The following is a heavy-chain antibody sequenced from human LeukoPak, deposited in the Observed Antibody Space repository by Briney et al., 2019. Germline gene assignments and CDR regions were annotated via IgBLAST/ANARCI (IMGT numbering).Heavy chain of an antibody. D-gene: IGHD6-6*01. J-gene: IGHJ6*02. CDR1: GFTFRSYS. CDR3: VKASPPTYSSSNDYGMDL. Sequence: PGGSLRLSCSASGFTFRSYSTHWVRQAPGKGLEYVSAISSNGGSTYYADSVKGRFTISRDNSKNTLYLQMSSLRAEDTAVYYCVKASPPTYSSSNDYGMDLWGQGTTVTVSS. V-gene: IGHV3-64D*09. CDR2: ISSNGGST.